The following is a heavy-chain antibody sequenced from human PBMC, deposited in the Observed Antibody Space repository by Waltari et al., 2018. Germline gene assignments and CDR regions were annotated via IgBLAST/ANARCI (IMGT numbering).Heavy chain of an antibody. CDR1: GFLSSRFA. Sequence: EVQLLVSGGGLVQRGGSLSLSWAVPGFLSSRFAMSWVRHTAGKGLGWVAGTSASSGSTYYADAVQGRFTISRDNSKKRVFLQMNSLRAEDTATYYCTKMRRNLPRDIIDNWGQGTQVIIAS. J-gene: IGHJ4*02. V-gene: IGHV3-23*01. CDR3: TKMRRNLPRDIIDN. CDR2: TSASSGST.